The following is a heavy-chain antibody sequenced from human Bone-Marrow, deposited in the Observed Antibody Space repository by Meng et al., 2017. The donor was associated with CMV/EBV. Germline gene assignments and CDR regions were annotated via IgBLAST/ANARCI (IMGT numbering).Heavy chain of an antibody. V-gene: IGHV1-46*01. CDR1: GYTFTSYY. Sequence: ASVKVSCKASGYTFTSYYIHCVRQAPGQGLEWMGIINPSGGGTSYAQKFQGRVTMNRDTSTSTVYMELSSLRSEDTAVYYCAREYSSSWDYWGQGTLVTVSS. CDR3: AREYSSSWDY. J-gene: IGHJ4*02. CDR2: INPSGGGT. D-gene: IGHD6-6*01.